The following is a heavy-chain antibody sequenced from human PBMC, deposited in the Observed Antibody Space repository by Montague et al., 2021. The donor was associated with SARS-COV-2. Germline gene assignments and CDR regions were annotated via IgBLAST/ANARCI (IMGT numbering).Heavy chain of an antibody. CDR1: GGSISSDD. CDR2: VNYRGNT. J-gene: IGHJ4*02. V-gene: IGHV4-59*08. D-gene: IGHD3-16*01. CDR3: ERHYDHSYRVDF. Sequence: SETLSLTCTVSGGSISSDDWTWSRLPPGKGQELNCIVNYRGNTYYNSNLRGQVTISIDTSSNHFSLTLSSVTAADTAIYYCERHYDHSYRVDFWGQGTLVTVSS.